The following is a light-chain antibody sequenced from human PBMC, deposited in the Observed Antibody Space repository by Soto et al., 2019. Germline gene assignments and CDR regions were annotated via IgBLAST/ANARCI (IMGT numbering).Light chain of an antibody. V-gene: IGKV3-20*01. CDR2: GAS. J-gene: IGKJ1*01. CDR3: QQYGSSGT. Sequence: DIGLTQSPGTLSLSPGERATLSCRASQTISSSYLAWYQQKPGQAPRLLIYGASSRATGIPDRFSGSGSGTDFTLTISRLGPEDFAVYYCQQYGSSGTFGQGSKVAIK. CDR1: QTISSSY.